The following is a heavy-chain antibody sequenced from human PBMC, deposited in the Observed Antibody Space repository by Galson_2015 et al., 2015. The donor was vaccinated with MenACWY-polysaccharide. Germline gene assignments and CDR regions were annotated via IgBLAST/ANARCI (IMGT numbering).Heavy chain of an antibody. CDR2: IYPADSDT. D-gene: IGHD4-17*01. CDR1: GSSFPRNW. J-gene: IGHJ4*02. CDR3: AGLSATGTVTFDY. Sequence: QSGAEVKKPGESLKISCKGSGSSFPRNWIGWVRQMPGKGLEWMGIIYPADSDTRYSPSFQGQVTISADKSISTAYLQWSSLKASDSAVEYGAGLSATGTVTFDYWGQGPLVTVSS. V-gene: IGHV5-51*03.